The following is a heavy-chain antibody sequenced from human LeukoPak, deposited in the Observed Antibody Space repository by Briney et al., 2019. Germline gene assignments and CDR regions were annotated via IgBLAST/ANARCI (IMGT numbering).Heavy chain of an antibody. CDR1: GVSITSGSDY. V-gene: IGHV4-61*02. CDR2: VHSSGDI. CDR3: AKGASPKDAVFFDY. D-gene: IGHD3-16*01. J-gene: IGHJ4*02. Sequence: KSSETLSLTCSVSGVSITSGSDYWGWIRQSDGKGLEWIGRVHSSGDIYHNAAFRSRAAVSGDASKNQFSPQLNSVTAADTAVYYCAKGASPKDAVFFDYWGQGALITVSS.